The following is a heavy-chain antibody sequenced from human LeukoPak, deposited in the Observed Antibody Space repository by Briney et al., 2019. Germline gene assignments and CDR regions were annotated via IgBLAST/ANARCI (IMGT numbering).Heavy chain of an antibody. D-gene: IGHD4-17*01. Sequence: SETLSLTCTVSGGSISSGGYYWSWIRQHPGKGLEWIGYIYYNGNTYYNPSLKSRVTISVDTSKNQFSLKLSSVTAADTAVYYCARDKVDYGDRSGFDFWGQGTLVTVSS. J-gene: IGHJ4*02. V-gene: IGHV4-31*03. CDR3: ARDKVDYGDRSGFDF. CDR1: GGSISSGGYY. CDR2: IYYNGNT.